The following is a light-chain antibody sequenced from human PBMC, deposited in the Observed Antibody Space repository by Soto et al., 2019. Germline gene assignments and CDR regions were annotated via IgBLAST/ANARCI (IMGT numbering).Light chain of an antibody. J-gene: IGKJ1*01. CDR3: QLYDSPSWT. CDR2: AAS. CDR1: QSVTSNY. Sequence: EIVLTQSPGTLSLSPGERATLSCRASQSVTSNYLAWYQQKPGQAPRILIFAASSRAPGIPDKFSGSGSGTDFTLTISRLEPDDFAVYYCQLYDSPSWTFGQGTKVEIK. V-gene: IGKV3-20*01.